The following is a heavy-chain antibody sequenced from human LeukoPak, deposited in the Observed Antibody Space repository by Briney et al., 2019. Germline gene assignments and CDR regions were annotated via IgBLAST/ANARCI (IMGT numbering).Heavy chain of an antibody. J-gene: IGHJ4*02. Sequence: GGSLRLSCAASGFTFSAYNMNWVRRTPGKGLEWVSSISSSSSYIYYADSVKGRFTISRDNAKNLLYLQMNSLRAEDTAVYYCAREDEEYYFDYWGQGTLVTVSS. V-gene: IGHV3-21*01. CDR3: AREDEEYYFDY. CDR1: GFTFSAYN. CDR2: ISSSSSYI.